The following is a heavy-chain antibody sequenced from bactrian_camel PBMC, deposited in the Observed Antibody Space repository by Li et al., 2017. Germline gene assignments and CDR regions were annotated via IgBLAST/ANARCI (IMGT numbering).Heavy chain of an antibody. D-gene: IGHD4*01. Sequence: VQLVESGGGSVQPGGSLTLSCAASGFHFSNYAMSWVRQAPGKGPEWISSIGTDGRPTYADSVKGRFTISRANVKNTVYLQMSGLNAEDTALYYCATCSPTETQYSDSDHWGHGTQVTVS. J-gene: IGHJ4*01. CDR3: ATCSPTETQYSDSDH. CDR1: GFHFSNYA. CDR2: IGTDGRP. V-gene: IGHV3S10*01.